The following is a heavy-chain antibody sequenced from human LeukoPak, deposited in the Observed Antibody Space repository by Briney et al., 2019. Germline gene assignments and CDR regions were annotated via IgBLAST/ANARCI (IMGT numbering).Heavy chain of an antibody. V-gene: IGHV3-7*01. CDR3: ARGDFNDYGDYVDAFEI. CDR1: GFTFSSYW. Sequence: PGGSLRLYCAASGFTFSSYWMSWVRQAPGKGLEWVANIKPDGSEKYCVDSVKGRFTISRDNAKKSLYLQMNSLRAEDTAVYYCARGDFNDYGDYVDAFEIWGQGKMVTVSA. CDR2: IKPDGSEK. D-gene: IGHD4-17*01. J-gene: IGHJ3*02.